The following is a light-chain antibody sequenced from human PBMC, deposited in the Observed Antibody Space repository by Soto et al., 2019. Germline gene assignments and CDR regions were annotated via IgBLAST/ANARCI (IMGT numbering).Light chain of an antibody. CDR2: AAS. Sequence: DIQMTQTPSSLSSPGGDRVTITFRASQGISNYLAWYQQKPGKVPKLLIYAASTLQSGVPSRFSGSGSGTDFTLTISSLQPEDVATYYCQKYNSAPRTFGQGTKVDIK. CDR3: QKYNSAPRT. J-gene: IGKJ1*01. V-gene: IGKV1-27*01. CDR1: QGISNY.